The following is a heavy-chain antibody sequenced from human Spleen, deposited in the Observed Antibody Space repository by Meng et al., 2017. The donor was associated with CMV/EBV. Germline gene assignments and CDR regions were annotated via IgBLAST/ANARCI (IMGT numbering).Heavy chain of an antibody. J-gene: IGHJ4*02. CDR2: ISGSGGST. V-gene: IGHV3-23*01. D-gene: IGHD2-15*01. CDR1: GFTVXSYA. Sequence: EVQLLESXXGLVQXGGSWRLSCAASGFTVXSYAMSWVRQAPGKGLEWVSAISGSGGSTYYADSVKGRFTISRDNSKNTLYLQMNSLRAEDTAVYYCAKQVDIVVVVAATRPPPYFDYGGQGTLVTVSA. CDR3: AKQVDIVVVVAATRPPPYFDY.